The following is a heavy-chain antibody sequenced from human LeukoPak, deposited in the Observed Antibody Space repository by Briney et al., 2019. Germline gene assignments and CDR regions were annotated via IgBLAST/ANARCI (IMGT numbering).Heavy chain of an antibody. CDR3: ARASSGYYWDFDY. D-gene: IGHD3-22*01. V-gene: IGHV4-39*01. CDR2: IYYRGNT. CDR1: GDSISSYNYF. J-gene: IGHJ4*02. Sequence: SETLSLICTVSGDSISSYNYFWGWIRQPPGKGLEWVGSIYYRGNTYYNPSLKSRVTLSADTSKNQFSLKVTSVTAADTPVYYCARASSGYYWDFDYWGQGALVTVSS.